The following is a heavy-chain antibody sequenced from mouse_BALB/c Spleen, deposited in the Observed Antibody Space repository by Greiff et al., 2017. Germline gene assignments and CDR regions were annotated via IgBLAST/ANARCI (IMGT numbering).Heavy chain of an antibody. CDR2: ISDGGSYT. D-gene: IGHD2-4*01. CDR3: AREGDYDEWFAY. J-gene: IGHJ3*01. CDR1: GFTFSDYY. Sequence: EVKLVESGGGLVKPGGSLKLSCAASGFTFSDYYMYWVRQTPEKRLEWVATISDGGSYTYYPDSVKGRFTISRDNAKNNLYLQMSSLKSEDTAMYYCAREGDYDEWFAYWGQGTLVTVSA. V-gene: IGHV5-4*02.